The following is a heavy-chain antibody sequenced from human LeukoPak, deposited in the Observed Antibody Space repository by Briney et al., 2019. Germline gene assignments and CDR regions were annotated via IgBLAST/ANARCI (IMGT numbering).Heavy chain of an antibody. Sequence: GESLQISCRGSGYRLASHWLAWVRPMPGKGLAWMGIIYPGDSDSRYSPSFQGQVTISVDKSINTAYLQWSRLKASDTAMYYCARLLDEYSSSGSLDYWGQGTLVTVPS. CDR1: GYRLASHW. CDR2: IYPGDSDS. V-gene: IGHV5-51*01. CDR3: ARLLDEYSSSGSLDY. J-gene: IGHJ4*02. D-gene: IGHD6-6*01.